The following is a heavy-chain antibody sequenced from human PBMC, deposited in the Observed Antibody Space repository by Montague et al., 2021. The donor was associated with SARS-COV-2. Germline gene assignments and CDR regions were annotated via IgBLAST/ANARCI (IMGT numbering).Heavy chain of an antibody. CDR2: IYASGGT. J-gene: IGHJ4*02. CDR1: GDSISSFY. V-gene: IGHV4-4*07. Sequence: SETLSLTCTVSGDSISSFYWNWIRQPAGKGLEWIGRIYASGGTNYNPSLKSRVTMSVDKYKNQFSLKLNSVAAADAAVSYCGRGVVAATPVVDYWGRGTLVTVSS. CDR3: GRGVVAATPVVDY. D-gene: IGHD2-15*01.